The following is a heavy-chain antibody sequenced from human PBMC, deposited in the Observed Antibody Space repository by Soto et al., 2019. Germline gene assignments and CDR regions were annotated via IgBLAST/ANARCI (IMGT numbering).Heavy chain of an antibody. J-gene: IGHJ4*02. V-gene: IGHV3-30-3*01. D-gene: IGHD3-10*01. CDR2: ISDDGNHK. Sequence: QVQLVESGGGVVQPGRSLRLSCAASGFTFSRYTMHWVRQAPGKGLEWMAFISDDGNHKYYADSVKGQFTISRDNSKNTLYLQMDSLRAEDTAVYYCARDDEGGSDCDLGYWGQGSLVTVSS. CDR3: ARDDEGGSDCDLGY. CDR1: GFTFSRYT.